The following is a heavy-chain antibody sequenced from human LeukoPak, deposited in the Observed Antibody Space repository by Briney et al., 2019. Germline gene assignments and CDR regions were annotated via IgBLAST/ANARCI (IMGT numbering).Heavy chain of an antibody. CDR3: ARVRALSYYDSSGDLYYFDY. Sequence: VKPSETLSLTCSVSGGSIRSYYWSWIRQPPGEGLEWTGYMYYSGSTNYNPSLKSRVTISVDTSKNQFSLKLSSVTAADTAVYYCARVRALSYYDSSGDLYYFDYWGQGTPVTVSS. CDR2: MYYSGST. V-gene: IGHV4-59*01. J-gene: IGHJ4*02. CDR1: GGSIRSYY. D-gene: IGHD3-22*01.